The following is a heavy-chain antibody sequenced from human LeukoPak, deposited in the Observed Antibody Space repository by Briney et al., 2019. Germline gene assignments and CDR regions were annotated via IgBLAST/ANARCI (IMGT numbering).Heavy chain of an antibody. CDR3: ARVSEEIVVVPAAIDY. V-gene: IGHV3-21*01. CDR2: ISSSSSYI. J-gene: IGHJ4*02. D-gene: IGHD2-2*02. CDR1: GFTFSSYS. Sequence: GGSLRLSCAASGFTFSSYSMNRVRQAPGKGLEWVSSISSSSSYIYYADSVKGRFTISRDNAKNSLYLQMNSLRAEDTAVYYCARVSEEIVVVPAAIDYWGQGTLVTVSS.